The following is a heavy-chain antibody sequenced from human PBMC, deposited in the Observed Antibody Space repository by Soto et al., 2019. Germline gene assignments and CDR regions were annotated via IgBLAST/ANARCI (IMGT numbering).Heavy chain of an antibody. V-gene: IGHV3-30*18. J-gene: IGHJ4*02. CDR2: ISYDGSNK. D-gene: IGHD3-22*01. CDR1: GFTFSAYG. Sequence: PGGAVRLSCAASGFTFSAYGMHWVRQAPGKGLEWVAVISYDGSNKYYADSVKGRLTISRDNSKNTLYLQMNSLRAEDTAVYYCAKDLLSSGNYYFEYWGQGTLVTVSS. CDR3: AKDLLSSGNYYFEY.